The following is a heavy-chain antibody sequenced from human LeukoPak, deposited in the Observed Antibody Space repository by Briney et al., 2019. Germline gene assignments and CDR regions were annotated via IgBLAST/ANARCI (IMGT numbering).Heavy chain of an antibody. CDR3: ARVAKCSSTCRGKYWYFDL. Sequence: ETLSPTCAVYGGSFSGYIRGWIRQPPGKGLEWIAEINHSGSTTYNPSLKSRVTISVDTAKNQFSLKLTSVTAADTAVYYCARVAKCSSTCRGKYWYFDLWGRGTLVTVSS. CDR2: INHSGST. J-gene: IGHJ2*01. CDR1: GGSFSGYI. D-gene: IGHD2-2*01. V-gene: IGHV4-34*01.